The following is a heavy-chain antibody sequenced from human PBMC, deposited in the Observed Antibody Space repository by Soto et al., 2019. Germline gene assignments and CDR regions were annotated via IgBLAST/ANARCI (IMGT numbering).Heavy chain of an antibody. Sequence: GGSLRLSCAASGFTFSSYSMNWVRQAPGKGLEWVSSISSSSSYIYYADSVKGRFTISRDNAKNSLYLQMNSLRAEDTAVYYCARGGGGYDVSSFHYWGQGTLVTVSS. V-gene: IGHV3-21*01. J-gene: IGHJ4*02. CDR1: GFTFSSYS. CDR3: ARGGGGYDVSSFHY. D-gene: IGHD5-12*01. CDR2: ISSSSSYI.